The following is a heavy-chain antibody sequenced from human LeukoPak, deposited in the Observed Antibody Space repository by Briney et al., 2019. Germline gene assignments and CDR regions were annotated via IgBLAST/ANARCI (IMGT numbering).Heavy chain of an antibody. Sequence: GGSLRLSCAASGFTFSSHWMHWVRQAPGKGLEWVAVISYDGSNKYYADSVKGRFTISRDNSKNTLYLQMNSLRAEDTAVYYCAKEPTPRDYYGMDVWGQGTTVTVSS. V-gene: IGHV3-30*18. D-gene: IGHD2-15*01. CDR2: ISYDGSNK. CDR3: AKEPTPRDYYGMDV. CDR1: GFTFSSHW. J-gene: IGHJ6*02.